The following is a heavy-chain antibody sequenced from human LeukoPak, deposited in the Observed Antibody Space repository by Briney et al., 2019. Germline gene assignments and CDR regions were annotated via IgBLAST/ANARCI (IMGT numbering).Heavy chain of an antibody. D-gene: IGHD6-25*01. J-gene: IGHJ6*02. Sequence: GGSLRLSCAASGFTFSSYAMSWVRQAPGKGLEWVSAISGSGGSTYYADSVKGRFTISRDNSKNTLYLQMNSLRAEDTAVYYCARVNAAKKAPYYYYYGMDVWGQGTTVTVSS. CDR1: GFTFSSYA. CDR2: ISGSGGST. V-gene: IGHV3-23*01. CDR3: ARVNAAKKAPYYYYYGMDV.